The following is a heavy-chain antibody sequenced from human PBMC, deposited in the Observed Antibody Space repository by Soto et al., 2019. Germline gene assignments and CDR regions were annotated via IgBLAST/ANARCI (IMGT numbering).Heavy chain of an antibody. J-gene: IGHJ4*02. CDR2: IWYDGSKK. D-gene: IGHD3-10*01. Sequence: GGSLSLSCAASGFTFSSYGMHWVRQAPGKGLEWVAVIWYDGSKKHYADYVEGRFTISRDNSKNTLYLQMSSLRAEDTAVYYCARDSSSGSYYIDYWGQGTLVTVSS. CDR3: ARDSSSGSYYIDY. V-gene: IGHV3-33*01. CDR1: GFTFSSYG.